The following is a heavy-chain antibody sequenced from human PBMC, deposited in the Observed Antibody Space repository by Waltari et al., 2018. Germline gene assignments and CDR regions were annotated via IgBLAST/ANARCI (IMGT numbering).Heavy chain of an antibody. CDR2: ISQSGST. Sequence: QVQLQQWGAGLLKPSETLSLTCAVPGGSFSGYYWSWIRQSPGMALEWIGEISQSGSTSYSPSLKSRVTISVDTSKNQFSLKLSSVTAADTAVYYCARGYNWFDPWGQGTLVTVSS. J-gene: IGHJ5*02. CDR3: ARGYNWFDP. V-gene: IGHV4-34*01. CDR1: GGSFSGYY.